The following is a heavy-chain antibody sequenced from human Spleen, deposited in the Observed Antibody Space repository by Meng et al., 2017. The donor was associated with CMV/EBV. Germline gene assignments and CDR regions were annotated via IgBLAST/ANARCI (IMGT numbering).Heavy chain of an antibody. CDR1: FASYG. CDR3: ARDFYDIAGHNYDCFDP. Sequence: FASYGSIWVRQAPGRGREWMGWISGYNDRTNFAQSFQRRLTMTTDTSTSTAYMELRSLRSDDTAVYFCARDFYDIAGHNYDCFDPWGQGTLVTVSS. V-gene: IGHV1-18*01. J-gene: IGHJ5*02. D-gene: IGHD2/OR15-2a*01. CDR2: ISGYNDRT.